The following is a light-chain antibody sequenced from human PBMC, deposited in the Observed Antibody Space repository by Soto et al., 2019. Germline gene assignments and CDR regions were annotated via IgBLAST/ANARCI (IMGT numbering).Light chain of an antibody. CDR3: QQRSNWPST. CDR2: DAS. Sequence: EIVLTQSPATLSLSPGERAALSCRASQSVSSYLAWYQQKPGQAPRLLIYDASKRATGIPARFTGSGSGTDFTLTISSREPEDFAVYFCQQRSNWPSTFGGGTKVEI. V-gene: IGKV3-11*01. CDR1: QSVSSY. J-gene: IGKJ4*01.